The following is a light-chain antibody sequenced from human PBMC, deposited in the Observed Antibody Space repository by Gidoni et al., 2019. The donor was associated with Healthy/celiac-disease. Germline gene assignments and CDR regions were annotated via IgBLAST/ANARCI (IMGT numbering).Light chain of an antibody. J-gene: IGKJ4*01. CDR3: QQYGSSPLT. Sequence: EIGLTQSPGTLSLSQGERATLSCRASQSVSSSYLAWYQQKPGQAPRLLLSGASSRATGIPDRFSGSGFGTAFTLTISRLEPADFAVYYCQQYGSSPLTFGGGTKVEIK. CDR1: QSVSSSY. CDR2: GAS. V-gene: IGKV3-20*01.